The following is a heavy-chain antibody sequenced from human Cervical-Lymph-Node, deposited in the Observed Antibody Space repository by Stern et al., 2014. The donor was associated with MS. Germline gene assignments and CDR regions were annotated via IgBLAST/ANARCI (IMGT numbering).Heavy chain of an antibody. D-gene: IGHD6-13*01. J-gene: IGHJ5*02. Sequence: VQLVESGAEVKKPGASVKVSCKASGYTFNDNYLHWVRQAPGQGLEWMGWIQPKTGGTKYVQTFQGRVTMTRDTSTSTVFMELNRLTSDDTAVYYCARGGYSSSYYRFDPWGQGTLVIVSS. CDR3: ARGGYSSSYYRFDP. CDR2: IQPKTGGT. V-gene: IGHV1-2*02. CDR1: GYTFNDNY.